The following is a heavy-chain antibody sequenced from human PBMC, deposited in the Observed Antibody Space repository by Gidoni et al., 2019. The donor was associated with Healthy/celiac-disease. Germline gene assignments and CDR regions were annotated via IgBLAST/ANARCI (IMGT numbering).Heavy chain of an antibody. J-gene: IGHJ4*02. Sequence: QVQLQESGPGLVKPSETLSLTCPVSGGSVSSGSYYWSWIRQPPGKGLEWIGYIYYSGSTNYNPSLKSRVTISVDTSKNQFSLKLSSVTAADTAVYYCARENCSSTSCPFDYWGQGTLVTVSS. V-gene: IGHV4-61*01. CDR3: ARENCSSTSCPFDY. CDR1: GGSVSSGSYY. CDR2: IYYSGST. D-gene: IGHD2-2*01.